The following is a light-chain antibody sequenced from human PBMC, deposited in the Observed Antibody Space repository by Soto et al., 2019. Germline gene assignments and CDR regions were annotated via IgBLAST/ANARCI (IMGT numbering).Light chain of an antibody. V-gene: IGKV1-5*03. CDR3: QQYNSYSPYT. CDR2: KAS. Sequence: DIQMTQSPSTLSASVGDRVTITCRASQSISSWLAWYQQKPGKAPKLLIYKASSLESGVSSRFSGSGSGTEFTLTISSLQPDDCATYYCQQYNSYSPYTFGQGTKLEIK. J-gene: IGKJ2*01. CDR1: QSISSW.